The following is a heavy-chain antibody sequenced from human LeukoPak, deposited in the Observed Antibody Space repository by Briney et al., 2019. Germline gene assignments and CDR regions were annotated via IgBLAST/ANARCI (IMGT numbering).Heavy chain of an antibody. V-gene: IGHV3-49*04. CDR1: GFTFGDYA. D-gene: IGHD6-19*01. CDR2: IRSTTYGGTT. J-gene: IGHJ4*02. CDR3: NRYSSGWYNSDY. Sequence: PGRSLRLSCTASGFTFGDYAMSWVRQAPGKGLEWVGFIRSTTYGGTTEYAASVKGRFTISRDDSKSIAYLQMNSLKTEDAAVYYCNRYSSGWYNSDYWGQGTLVTVSS.